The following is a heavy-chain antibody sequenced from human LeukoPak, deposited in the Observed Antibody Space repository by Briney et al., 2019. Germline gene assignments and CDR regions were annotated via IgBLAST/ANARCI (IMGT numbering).Heavy chain of an antibody. CDR2: ISYDGSDK. Sequence: PGGSLRLSCAASGFTFSNYAMHWVRQAPGKGLEWLTLISYDGSDKYYADSVKGRFTISRDISKNTLYLQMNSLRTEDTAVYYCARGSYYDVLTGLTGGFDYWGQGTLVTVSS. V-gene: IGHV3-30-3*01. CDR1: GFTFSNYA. J-gene: IGHJ4*02. D-gene: IGHD3-9*01. CDR3: ARGSYYDVLTGLTGGFDY.